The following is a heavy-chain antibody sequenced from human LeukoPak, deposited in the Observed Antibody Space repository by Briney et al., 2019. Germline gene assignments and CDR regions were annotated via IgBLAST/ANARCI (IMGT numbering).Heavy chain of an antibody. CDR2: IYHSGST. CDR1: GGAISSSNW. Sequence: PSETLSLTCAVSGGAISSSNWWSWVRQPPGKGLEWIGEIYHSGSTNYNPSLKSRVTISVDKSKNQFSLKLSSVTAADTAVYYCVRAFWIGFHFDSWGQGTLVTASS. CDR3: VRAFWIGFHFDS. V-gene: IGHV4-4*02. D-gene: IGHD3-3*01. J-gene: IGHJ4*02.